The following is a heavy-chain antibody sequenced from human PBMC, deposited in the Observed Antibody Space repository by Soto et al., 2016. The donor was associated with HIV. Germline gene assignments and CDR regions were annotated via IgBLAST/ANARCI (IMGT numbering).Heavy chain of an antibody. D-gene: IGHD4-17*01. CDR2: IYRSDP. CDR3: ARGTYGDYALDY. J-gene: IGHJ4*02. CDR1: GGSIGNFY. V-gene: IGHV4-4*07. Sequence: QVQLQESGPGLVKPSETLSLTCTVFGGSIGNFYWSWIRQPAGKGLEWIGRIYRSDPKYNPSLKSRVTILVDKSKNQFSLNLASVTAADTAVFYCARGTYGDYALDYWGQGXLVTVSS.